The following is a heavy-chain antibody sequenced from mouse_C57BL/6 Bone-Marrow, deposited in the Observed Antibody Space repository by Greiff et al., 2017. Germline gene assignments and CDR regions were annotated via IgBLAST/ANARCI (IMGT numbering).Heavy chain of an antibody. J-gene: IGHJ2*01. Sequence: EVHLVESGGGLVQPGGSLSLSCAASGFTFTDYYMSWVRQPQGKALEWLGFIRNKANGYTTEYSASVKGRFTISRDNSQSILYLQMNALRAEDSATYYCARFLPGFDYWGQGTTLTVSS. CDR1: GFTFTDYY. CDR2: IRNKANGYTT. CDR3: ARFLPGFDY. V-gene: IGHV7-3*01.